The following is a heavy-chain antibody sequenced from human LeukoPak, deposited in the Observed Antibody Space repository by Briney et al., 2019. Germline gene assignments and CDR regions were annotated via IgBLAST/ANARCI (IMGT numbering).Heavy chain of an antibody. CDR2: ISGSSGST. J-gene: IGHJ4*02. CDR3: AKGNWGSFDY. D-gene: IGHD7-27*01. CDR1: GFTLSTYV. V-gene: IGHV3-23*01. Sequence: GGSLRLSCAASGFTLSTYVMSWVRQAPGKGLEWVSSISGSSGSTYYADSVKGRFTISRDNSKNTLYLQMNSLRAEDTAVYYCAKGNWGSFDYWGQGTLVTVSS.